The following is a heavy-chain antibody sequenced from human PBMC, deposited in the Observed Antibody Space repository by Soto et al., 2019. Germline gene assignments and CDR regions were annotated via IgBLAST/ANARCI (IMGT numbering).Heavy chain of an antibody. CDR3: AADEFVALSRHV. J-gene: IGHJ4*01. Sequence: GQRLEWIGWIVVVSGNTNYAQKFQERVTITRDMSTSTAYMELSSLRSEDTALYYWAADEFVALSRHVWGNGTLV. V-gene: IGHV1-58*01. D-gene: IGHD2-15*01. CDR2: IVVVSGNT.